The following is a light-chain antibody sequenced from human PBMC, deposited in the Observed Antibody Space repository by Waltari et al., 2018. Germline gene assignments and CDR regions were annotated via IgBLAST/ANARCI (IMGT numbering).Light chain of an antibody. CDR3: QQSYTTLRT. Sequence: DIQMTQYPSSLSASVGDRVTITCRSSLSIDNYLNWYQQKPGKAPALLIYGASSLHSGVPSRFSGSGSGTDFALTISSLEPEDVATYYCQQSYTTLRTFGQGTKVEIK. J-gene: IGKJ1*01. V-gene: IGKV1-39*01. CDR1: LSIDNY. CDR2: GAS.